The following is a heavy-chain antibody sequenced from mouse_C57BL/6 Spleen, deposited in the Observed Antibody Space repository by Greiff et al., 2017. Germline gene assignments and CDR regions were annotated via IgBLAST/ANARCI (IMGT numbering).Heavy chain of an antibody. V-gene: IGHV1-85*01. CDR3: ASSGYYKRMDN. Sequence: VQRVESGPELVKPGASVKLSCKASGYTFTSYDINWVKQRPGQGLEWIGWIYPRDGSTKYNEKFKGKATLTVDTSSSTAYMELHSLTSEDSAVYFCASSGYYKRMDNWGQGTSVTVSS. D-gene: IGHD2-3*01. CDR2: IYPRDGST. J-gene: IGHJ4*01. CDR1: GYTFTSYD.